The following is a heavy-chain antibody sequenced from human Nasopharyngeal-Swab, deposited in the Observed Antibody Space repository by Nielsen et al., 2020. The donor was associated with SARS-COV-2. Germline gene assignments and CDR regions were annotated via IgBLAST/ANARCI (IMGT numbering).Heavy chain of an antibody. J-gene: IGHJ3*01. CDR2: VVPEDGEP. CDR3: ASEGSGVFGVVIYAFDL. Sequence: ASVKVSCKVSGYTLTVLPIHWVRQAPGKGLEWMGTVVPEDGEPIYAQNFQGRVTMTEDTSTYTAYSELSSLRSEDTAVYYCASEGSGVFGVVIYAFDLWGPGTLVTVSS. CDR1: GYTLTVLP. D-gene: IGHD3-3*01. V-gene: IGHV1-24*01.